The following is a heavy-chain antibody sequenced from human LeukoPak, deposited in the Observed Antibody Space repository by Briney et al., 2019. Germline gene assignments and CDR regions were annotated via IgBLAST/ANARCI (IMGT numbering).Heavy chain of an antibody. V-gene: IGHV1-46*01. J-gene: IGHJ5*02. Sequence: ASLKVSCKASGYTFSSYGISWVRQAPGQGLEWMGIINPSGGSTSYAQKFQGRVTMTRDTSTSTVYMELSSLRSEDTAVYHCAASSWYESWFDPWGQGTLVTVSS. CDR3: AASSWYESWFDP. CDR1: GYTFSSYG. D-gene: IGHD6-13*01. CDR2: INPSGGST.